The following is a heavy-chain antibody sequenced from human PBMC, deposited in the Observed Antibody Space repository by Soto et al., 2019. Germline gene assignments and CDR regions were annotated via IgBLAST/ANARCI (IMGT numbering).Heavy chain of an antibody. CDR1: SYTFAIYW. Sequence: GESLKISCKSSSYTFAIYWIGWVRQMPGKGLEWMGIIYPGDSDTRYSPSFQGQVTISADKSIRTAYLQWRSLKATDTAIYYCARSDYSDSPFDYWGQGTLVTVSS. CDR3: ARSDYSDSPFDY. D-gene: IGHD4-17*01. CDR2: IYPGDSDT. J-gene: IGHJ4*02. V-gene: IGHV5-51*01.